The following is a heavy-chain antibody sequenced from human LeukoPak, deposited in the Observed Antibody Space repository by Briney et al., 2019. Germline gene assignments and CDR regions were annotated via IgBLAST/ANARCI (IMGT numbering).Heavy chain of an antibody. J-gene: IGHJ4*02. CDR2: ISWNSGSI. Sequence: PGRSLRLSCAASGFTFDDYAMHWVRQAPGKGLEWVSGISWNSGSIGYADSVKGRFTISRDNAKNSLYLQMNGLRAEDTALYYCAKDTTSHGPFDYWGQGTLVTVSS. CDR1: GFTFDDYA. CDR3: AKDTTSHGPFDY. D-gene: IGHD2-2*01. V-gene: IGHV3-9*01.